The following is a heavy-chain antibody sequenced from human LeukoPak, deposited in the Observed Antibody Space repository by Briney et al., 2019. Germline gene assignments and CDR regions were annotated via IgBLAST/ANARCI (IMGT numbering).Heavy chain of an antibody. CDR2: IYPGDSDT. V-gene: IGHV5-51*01. D-gene: IGHD2-2*02. CDR3: AKVVPAATPPDGAFDI. CDR1: GYSFTSYW. J-gene: IGHJ3*02. Sequence: GESLKISCKGSGYSFTSYWIGWVRQMPGKGLEWMGIIYPGDSDTRYSPSFQGQVTISADKSISTAYLQWSSLKASDTAMYYCAKVVPAATPPDGAFDIWGQGTMVTVSS.